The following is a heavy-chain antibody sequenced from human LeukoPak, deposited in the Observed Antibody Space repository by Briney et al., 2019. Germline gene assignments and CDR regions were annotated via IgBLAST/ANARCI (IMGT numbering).Heavy chain of an antibody. V-gene: IGHV4-39*01. CDR3: ARRGGSGRAFDY. J-gene: IGHJ4*02. CDR1: GASISGGTYY. D-gene: IGHD1-26*01. CDR2: IYYTGST. Sequence: SETLSLTCSVSGASISGGTYYWGWIRQPPGKGLEWIGSIYYTGSTYDSPSLKSRVTISVDTSKNQFSLKLSSVTAADTAVYYCARRGGSGRAFDYWGQGTLVAVSS.